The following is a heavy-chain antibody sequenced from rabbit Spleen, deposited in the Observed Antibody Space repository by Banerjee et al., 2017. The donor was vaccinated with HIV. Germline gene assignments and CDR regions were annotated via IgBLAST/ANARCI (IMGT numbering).Heavy chain of an antibody. CDR3: ARVGGVGVYGYATL. V-gene: IGHV1S45*01. CDR2: IYAISDGAT. J-gene: IGHJ4*01. Sequence: QEQLEESGGGLVKPEGSLTLTCKASGFSFSDRDVMCWVRQAPGKGLEWIACIYAISDGATRYTSWAKGRFTISKTSSTTVTLQVTSLTATDTATYFCARVGGVGVYGYATLWGPGTLVTVS. CDR1: GFSFSDRDV. D-gene: IGHD6-1*01.